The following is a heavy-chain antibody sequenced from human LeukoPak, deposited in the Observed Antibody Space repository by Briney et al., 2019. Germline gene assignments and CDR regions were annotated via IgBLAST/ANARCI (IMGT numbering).Heavy chain of an antibody. J-gene: IGHJ4*02. Sequence: SETLSLTCTVSGGSISGSSYYWGWIRQPPGKGLEWIGSIYYSGSTYYNPSLKSRVSISVDTSKNQFSLKLSSVTAADTAVYYCANSANYGGNSGYFDYWGQGTLVTVSS. CDR3: ANSANYGGNSGYFDY. CDR2: IYYSGST. CDR1: GGSISGSSYY. V-gene: IGHV4-39*01. D-gene: IGHD4-23*01.